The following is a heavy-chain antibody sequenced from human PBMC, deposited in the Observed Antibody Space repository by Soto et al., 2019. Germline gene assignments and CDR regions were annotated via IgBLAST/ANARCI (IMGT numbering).Heavy chain of an antibody. CDR1: GFTFSSYS. D-gene: IGHD2-15*01. V-gene: IGHV3-21*01. CDR3: ARDRRCSGGSCFDY. CDR2: ISSSSSYI. J-gene: IGHJ4*02. Sequence: GGSLRLSCAASGFTFSSYSMNWVRQAPGKGLEWVSSISSSSSYIYYADSVKGRITNSRDNAKNSLYLQMNSLRAEDTAVYYCARDRRCSGGSCFDYWGQGTLVTVSS.